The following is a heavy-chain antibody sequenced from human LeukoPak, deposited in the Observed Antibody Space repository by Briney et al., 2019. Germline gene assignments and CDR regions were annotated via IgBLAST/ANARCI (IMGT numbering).Heavy chain of an antibody. CDR2: IWSDGSNK. CDR1: GLSFSDYG. J-gene: IGHJ4*02. D-gene: IGHD6-13*01. CDR3: ASAAGPFDH. Sequence: GGSLRLSCVVSGLSFSDYGMHWVRQAPGKGLEWVAVIWSDGSNKYYADSVKGRFTISRDNSKNTLYLQMNTLRADDTPVYFCASAAGPFDHWGQGTLVTVSS. V-gene: IGHV3-33*01.